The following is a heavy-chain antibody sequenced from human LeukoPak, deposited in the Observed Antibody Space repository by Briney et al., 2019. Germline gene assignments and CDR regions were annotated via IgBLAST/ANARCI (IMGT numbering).Heavy chain of an antibody. CDR2: LSGSGGST. CDR3: AKGGTVIARLIASD. Sequence: GGSLRLSCVASGFSFSSYAMTWVRQAPGKGLEWVSSLSGSGGSTYHADSVKRRFTISRDNSKNTLYLQMNSLRAEDTAIYYCAKGGTVIARLIASDWGQGTLVTVS. D-gene: IGHD6-6*01. CDR1: GFSFSSYA. J-gene: IGHJ4*02. V-gene: IGHV3-23*01.